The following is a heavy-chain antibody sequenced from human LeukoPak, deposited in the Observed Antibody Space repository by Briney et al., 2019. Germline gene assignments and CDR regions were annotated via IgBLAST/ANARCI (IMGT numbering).Heavy chain of an antibody. D-gene: IGHD2-21*01. CDR1: GYTFIDYD. J-gene: IGHJ5*02. Sequence: AAVKVSCKTSGYTFIDYDVNWVRQAPGQRLQWMGVINPRTGGTFFAPNFQGRISMASNTSTNTAYMSLDSLTSDDTAVYFCARVFRFNGALGSWGQGTLVTVSS. V-gene: IGHV1-8*01. CDR3: ARVFRFNGALGS. CDR2: INPRTGGT.